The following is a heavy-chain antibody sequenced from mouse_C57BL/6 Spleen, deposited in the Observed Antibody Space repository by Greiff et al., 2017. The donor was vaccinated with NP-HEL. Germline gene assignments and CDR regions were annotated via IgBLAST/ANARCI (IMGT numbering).Heavy chain of an antibody. CDR2: ISDGGSYT. CDR3: ARAGGHGNLFDY. CDR1: GFTFSSYA. D-gene: IGHD2-1*01. V-gene: IGHV5-4*03. Sequence: EVKLMESGGGLVKPGGSLKLSCAASGFTFSSYAMSWVRQTPEKRLEWVATISDGGSYTYYPDNVKGRFTISRDNAKNNLYLQMSHLKSEDTAMYYCARAGGHGNLFDYWGQGTTLTVSS. J-gene: IGHJ2*01.